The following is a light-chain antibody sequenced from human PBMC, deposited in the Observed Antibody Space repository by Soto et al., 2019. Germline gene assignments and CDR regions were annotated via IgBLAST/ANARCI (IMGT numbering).Light chain of an antibody. CDR3: SSYTSADSWV. CDR2: EVS. CDR1: SSDIGGHNY. V-gene: IGLV2-14*01. Sequence: QSVLTQPASVSGPPGQSITISCTGSSSDIGGHNYVSWYQHHPDKAPKLVIYEVSDRPLGVSNRFSGSKSGNTASLTISGLQTEDEADYYCSSYTSADSWVFGGGTQLTVL. J-gene: IGLJ3*02.